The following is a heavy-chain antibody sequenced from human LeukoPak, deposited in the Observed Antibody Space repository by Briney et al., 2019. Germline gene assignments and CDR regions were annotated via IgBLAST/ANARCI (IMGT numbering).Heavy chain of an antibody. J-gene: IGHJ2*01. CDR1: GGSFSGYY. Sequence: SETLSLTCAVYGGSFSGYYWSWIRQPPGKGLEWIGEINHSGSTNYNPSLKSRVTISVDTSMNQFSLKLSSVTAADTAVYYCARDEYSSSGYWYFDLWGRGTLVTVSS. CDR2: INHSGST. D-gene: IGHD6-6*01. CDR3: ARDEYSSSGYWYFDL. V-gene: IGHV4-34*01.